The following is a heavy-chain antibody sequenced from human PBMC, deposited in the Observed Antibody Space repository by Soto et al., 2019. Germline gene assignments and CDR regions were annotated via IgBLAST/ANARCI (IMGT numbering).Heavy chain of an antibody. CDR1: GFSFSSYA. Sequence: GGSLRLSCAASGFSFSSYAMSWVRQAPGKGLEWVSAISGSGGSTYYADSVKGRFTISRDNSKNTLYLQMNSLRAEDTAVYYCAKVGEHGDGWAILSFWGRGTLVTVSA. CDR3: AKVGEHGDGWAILSF. J-gene: IGHJ4*02. D-gene: IGHD2-21*01. V-gene: IGHV3-23*01. CDR2: ISGSGGST.